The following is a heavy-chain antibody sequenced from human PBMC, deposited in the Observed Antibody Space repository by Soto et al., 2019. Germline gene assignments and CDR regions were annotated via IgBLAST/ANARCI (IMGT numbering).Heavy chain of an antibody. Sequence: GGSLRLSCAASGFTFSSYAMSWVRQAPGKGLEWVSAISGSGGSTYYADSVKGRFTISRDNSKNTLYLQMNSLRAEDTAVYYCAKVFQDIVVVVAAKKWYYYGMDVWGQGTTVTVSS. CDR1: GFTFSSYA. CDR3: AKVFQDIVVVVAAKKWYYYGMDV. J-gene: IGHJ6*02. D-gene: IGHD2-15*01. CDR2: ISGSGGST. V-gene: IGHV3-23*01.